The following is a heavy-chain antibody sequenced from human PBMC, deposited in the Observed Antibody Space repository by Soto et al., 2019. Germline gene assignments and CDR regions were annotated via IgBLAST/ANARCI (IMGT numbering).Heavy chain of an antibody. V-gene: IGHV3-33*01. J-gene: IGHJ5*02. CDR3: ARDSEGVLGWFDP. CDR1: GFTFSSYG. Sequence: QVQLVESGGGVVQPGRSLRLSCAASGFTFSSYGMHWVRQAPGKGLEWVAVIWYDGSNKYYADSVKGRFTISRDNSKNTLYLQMNSLRADDTAVYYCARDSEGVLGWFDPWGQGTLVTVSS. CDR2: IWYDGSNK. D-gene: IGHD3-10*01.